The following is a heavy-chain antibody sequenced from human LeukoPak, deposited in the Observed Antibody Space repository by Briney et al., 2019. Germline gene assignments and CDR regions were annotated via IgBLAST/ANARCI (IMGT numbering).Heavy chain of an antibody. CDR3: AGGPIVGATIGWFDP. CDR1: GGSISSYY. Sequence: PSETLSLTCTVSGGSISSYYWSWIRQPPGKGLEWIGYIYYSGSTNYNPSLESRVTISVDTSKNQFSLKLSSVTAADTAVYYCAGGPIVGATIGWFDPWGQGTLVTVSS. D-gene: IGHD1-26*01. J-gene: IGHJ5*02. CDR2: IYYSGST. V-gene: IGHV4-59*01.